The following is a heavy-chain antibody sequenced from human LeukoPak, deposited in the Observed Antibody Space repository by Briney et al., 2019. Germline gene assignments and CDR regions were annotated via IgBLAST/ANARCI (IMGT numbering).Heavy chain of an antibody. V-gene: IGHV1-2*02. CDR2: INPSGVSI. CDR3: ARFENIAMALDY. CDR1: GYTFTGHY. Sequence: GASVKVSCKASGYTFTGHYLHWVRQAPGQGLEWLGIINPSGVSIAYAQKFQGRVTMTRDTSISTAYMELSRLRSDDTAVYYCARFENIAMALDYWGQGTLVTVSS. J-gene: IGHJ4*02. D-gene: IGHD5-18*01.